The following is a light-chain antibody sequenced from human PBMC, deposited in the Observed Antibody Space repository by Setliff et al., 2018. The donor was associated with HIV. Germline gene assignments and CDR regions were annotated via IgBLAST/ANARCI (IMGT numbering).Light chain of an antibody. J-gene: IGLJ1*01. V-gene: IGLV2-8*01. Sequence: QSALTQPPSASGSPGQSVTISCTGASTDVGGYDHVSWYQQHPGKPPKVVISEVSQRPSGVPDRFSGSKSGNTAFLTVSGLQAEDEADYYCSSNTGSNTYVFGSGTKVTVL. CDR3: SSNTGSNTYV. CDR1: STDVGGYDH. CDR2: EVS.